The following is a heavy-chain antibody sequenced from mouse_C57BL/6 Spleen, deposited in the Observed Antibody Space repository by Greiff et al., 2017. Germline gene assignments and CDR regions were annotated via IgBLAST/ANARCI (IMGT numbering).Heavy chain of an antibody. CDR3: ARGNGLWFAY. Sequence: VQLQQSGPELVKPGASVKISCKASGYAFSSSWMNWVKQRPGKGLEWIGRIYPGDGDTNYNGKVKGKATLTADKSSRTAYMQLSSLTSEDSAVYFCARGNGLWFAYWGQGTLVTVSA. J-gene: IGHJ3*01. CDR1: GYAFSSSW. V-gene: IGHV1-82*01. CDR2: IYPGDGDT.